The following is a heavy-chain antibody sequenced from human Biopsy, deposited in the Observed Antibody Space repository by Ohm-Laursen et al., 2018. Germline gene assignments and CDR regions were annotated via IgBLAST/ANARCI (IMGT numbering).Heavy chain of an antibody. J-gene: IGHJ6*02. Sequence: ASVKVSCKPSGNTFATYHIHWVRQAPGQGLEWMGIISPSGATTSFSQKFQGRITMTRDTSTGTVYMDLNSLGSEDTAVYYCARAGVGSDGTDSYYYGMDVWGPGTTVTVSS. V-gene: IGHV1-46*01. D-gene: IGHD5-24*01. CDR3: ARAGVGSDGTDSYYYGMDV. CDR1: GNTFATYH. CDR2: ISPSGATT.